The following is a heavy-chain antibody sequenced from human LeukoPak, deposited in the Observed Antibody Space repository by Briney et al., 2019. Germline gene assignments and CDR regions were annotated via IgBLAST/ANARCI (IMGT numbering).Heavy chain of an antibody. Sequence: GGSLRLSCAASGFTFSSYSMNWVRQAPGKGLEWVSSISSSSSYIYYADSVKGRFTISRDNAKNSLYLQMNSLRAEDTAVYYCARDVTTLDYYYYYMDVRGKGTTVTVSS. D-gene: IGHD4-11*01. V-gene: IGHV3-21*01. CDR3: ARDVTTLDYYYYYMDV. CDR1: GFTFSSYS. J-gene: IGHJ6*03. CDR2: ISSSSSYI.